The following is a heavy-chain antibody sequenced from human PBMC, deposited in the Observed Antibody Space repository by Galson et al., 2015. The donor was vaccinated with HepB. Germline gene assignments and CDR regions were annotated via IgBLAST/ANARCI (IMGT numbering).Heavy chain of an antibody. D-gene: IGHD3-10*01. CDR1: GYSFTSYW. CDR2: IYPGDSDT. J-gene: IGHJ5*02. V-gene: IGHV5-51*01. CDR3: ARRGELLWFGANWFDP. Sequence: QSGAEVKKPGESLKISCKGSGYSFTSYWIGWVRQMPGKGLEWMGIIYPGDSDTRYSPSFQGQVTISADKSISTAYLQWSSLKASDTAMYYCARRGELLWFGANWFDPWGQGTLVTVSS.